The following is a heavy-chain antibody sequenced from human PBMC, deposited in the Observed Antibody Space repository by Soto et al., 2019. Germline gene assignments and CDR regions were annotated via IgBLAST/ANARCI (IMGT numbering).Heavy chain of an antibody. CDR3: ARTETYDSSGPINY. CDR2: IWYDGSNK. CDR1: GFTFSSYG. D-gene: IGHD3-22*01. V-gene: IGHV3-33*01. Sequence: GGSLRLSCAASGFTFSSYGMHWVRQAPGKGLEWVAVIWYDGSNKYYADSVKGRFTISRDNSKNTLYLQMNSLRAEDTAVYYCARTETYDSSGPINYWGQGXLVTVSS. J-gene: IGHJ4*02.